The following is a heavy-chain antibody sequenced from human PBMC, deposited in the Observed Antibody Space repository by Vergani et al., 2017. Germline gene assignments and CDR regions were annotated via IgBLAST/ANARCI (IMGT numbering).Heavy chain of an antibody. Sequence: QVQLQESGPGLVKPSETLSLTCTVSGCSISSYYWSWIRQPPGKGLEWIGFIYYSGSTNYNPSLKSRVTITVDTSKNQFSLKLSSVTAADTAVYYCASGGYDYGSWFDPWGQGTLVTVSS. D-gene: IGHD5-12*01. CDR3: ASGGYDYGSWFDP. CDR1: GCSISSYY. J-gene: IGHJ5*02. V-gene: IGHV4-59*01. CDR2: IYYSGST.